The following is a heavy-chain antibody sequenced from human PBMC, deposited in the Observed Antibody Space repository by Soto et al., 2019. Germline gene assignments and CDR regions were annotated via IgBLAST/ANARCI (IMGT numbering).Heavy chain of an antibody. CDR2: INPSGGST. J-gene: IGHJ4*02. CDR1: GYMFTSYY. CDR3: TRVLFRYFDFAY. V-gene: IGHV1-46*01. Sequence: GASVKVSCKASGYMFTSYYLHWVRQAPGQGLEWVGRINPSGGSTSYAQKFQGRVAVTRDTSTSTVYMELSSLTSEDTAVYYCTRVLFRYFDFAYWGQGSLVTVS. D-gene: IGHD1-1*01.